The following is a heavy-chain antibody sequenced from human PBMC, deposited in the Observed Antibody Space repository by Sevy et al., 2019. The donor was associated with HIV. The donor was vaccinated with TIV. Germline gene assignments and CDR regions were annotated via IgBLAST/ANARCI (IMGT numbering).Heavy chain of an antibody. J-gene: IGHJ4*02. CDR3: ARGKSGYDYALNY. Sequence: GGSRRLSCAASGFSVNSNYMTWVRQAPGKGLEGVSVIYSDETTYHADSVKDRFTISRDNSKNMLYLQMSSLRAEDTAIYYCARGKSGYDYALNYWGQGTLVTVSS. V-gene: IGHV3-66*01. CDR1: GFSVNSNY. CDR2: IYSDETT. D-gene: IGHD5-18*01.